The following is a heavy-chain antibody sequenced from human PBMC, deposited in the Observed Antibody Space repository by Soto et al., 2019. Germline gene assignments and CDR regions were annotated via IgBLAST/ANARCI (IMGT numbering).Heavy chain of an antibody. Sequence: EVQLVESGGDLVQREGSLRLSCVASGFTFSVYSMNWVRQAPGKGLEWFSFITSDTKTIKYADSVKARFTISRDNAKNSVYLQMNSLRDEDTAVYYCARSVEGHFDYWGQGTVVTVSS. V-gene: IGHV3-48*02. CDR3: ARSVEGHFDY. D-gene: IGHD6-19*01. CDR1: GFTFSVYS. J-gene: IGHJ4*02. CDR2: ITSDTKTI.